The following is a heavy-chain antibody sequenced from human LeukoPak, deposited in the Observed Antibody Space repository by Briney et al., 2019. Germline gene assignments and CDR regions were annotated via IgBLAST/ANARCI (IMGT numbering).Heavy chain of an antibody. J-gene: IGHJ6*04. Sequence: SETLSLTCTVSGGSINNFNWSWIRQPPGGGLEWIGYIYYSGTTNYNPSLKSRVTISVDASKNQFSLWLSSVTAADTAVYYCARLARLTLIRGVTGYHSLDVWGKGTKVTVSS. V-gene: IGHV4-59*01. D-gene: IGHD3-10*01. CDR3: ARLARLTLIRGVTGYHSLDV. CDR2: IYYSGTT. CDR1: GGSINNFN.